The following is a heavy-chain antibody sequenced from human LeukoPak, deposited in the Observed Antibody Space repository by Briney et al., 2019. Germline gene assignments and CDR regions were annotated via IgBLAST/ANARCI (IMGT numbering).Heavy chain of an antibody. J-gene: IGHJ3*02. CDR2: ISYDGSNK. Sequence: GGSLRLSCVASGFTFRSYGIHWVRQAPGKGLEWVAVISYDGSNKYYADSVKGRFTISRDNSKNTLYLQMNSLRAEDTAVYYCARDNLPPPTWYSNGFVYDAFDIWGQGTMVTVSS. CDR1: GFTFRSYG. CDR3: ARDNLPPPTWYSNGFVYDAFDI. V-gene: IGHV3-30*03. D-gene: IGHD4-11*01.